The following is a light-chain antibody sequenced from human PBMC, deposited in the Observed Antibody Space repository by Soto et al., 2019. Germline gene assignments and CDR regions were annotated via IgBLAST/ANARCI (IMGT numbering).Light chain of an antibody. Sequence: EIVLSQSPPALSLYPGERATLPCRASRSVSSYLAWYQQKPGQAPRLLIYDASNRATGIPARFSGSGSGTDFTLTISSLEPEDFAVYYCQQRSNWPPTFGGGTKVAIK. V-gene: IGKV3-11*01. CDR2: DAS. J-gene: IGKJ4*01. CDR1: RSVSSY. CDR3: QQRSNWPPT.